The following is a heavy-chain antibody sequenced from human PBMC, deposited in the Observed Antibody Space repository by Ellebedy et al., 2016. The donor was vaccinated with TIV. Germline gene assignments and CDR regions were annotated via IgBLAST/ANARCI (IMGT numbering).Heavy chain of an antibody. Sequence: TLSLTCTVSGGSISSGGYYCSWIRQHPGKGLEWIGYVYYSGSTYYNPSLKSRVTISLDTSKNQFSLKLSSVTAADTAVYYCAVRDGYTDDAFDIWGQGTMVTVSS. D-gene: IGHD5-24*01. CDR1: GGSISSGGYY. V-gene: IGHV4-31*03. CDR2: VYYSGST. J-gene: IGHJ3*02. CDR3: AVRDGYTDDAFDI.